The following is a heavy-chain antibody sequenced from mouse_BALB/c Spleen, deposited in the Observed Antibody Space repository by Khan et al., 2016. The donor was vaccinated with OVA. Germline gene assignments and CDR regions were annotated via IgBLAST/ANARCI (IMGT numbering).Heavy chain of an antibody. CDR1: GYTFTSYY. CDR3: TRSGWAAFAY. Sequence: QVQLQQPGAELVKPGASVKLSCKASGYTFTSYYIYWVKQRPGQGLEWIGGINPSNGDTYFNEKFESKATLIVDKSSSTAFMQVSSLTSEDSAVYYCTRSGWAAFAYWGQGTLVTVSA. CDR2: INPSNGDT. J-gene: IGHJ3*01. V-gene: IGHV1S81*02. D-gene: IGHD1-1*02.